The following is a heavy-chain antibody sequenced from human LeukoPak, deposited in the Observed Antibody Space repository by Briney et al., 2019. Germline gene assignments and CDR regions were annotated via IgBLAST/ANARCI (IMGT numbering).Heavy chain of an antibody. D-gene: IGHD3-3*01. V-gene: IGHV3-74*01. J-gene: IGHJ4*02. CDR1: GFTFGSYW. CDR2: INTDGSST. CDR3: ARDLSPITIFGVSLGY. Sequence: PGGSLRLSCAASGFTFGSYWMHWVRQGPGKGLVWVSRINTDGSSTSYADSVKGRFTISRDNAKNTLYLQMNSLRAEDTAVYYCARDLSPITIFGVSLGYWGQGTLVTVSS.